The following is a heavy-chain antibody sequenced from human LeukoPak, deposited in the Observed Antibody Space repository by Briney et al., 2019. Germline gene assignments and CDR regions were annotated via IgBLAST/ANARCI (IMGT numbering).Heavy chain of an antibody. J-gene: IGHJ5*02. V-gene: IGHV4-39*01. D-gene: IGHD5-18*01. CDR1: GGSISSSSYY. CDR2: IYYSGST. Sequence: PSETLSLTCTVSGGSISSSSYYWGWIRQPPGKGLEWIGSIYYSGSTCYNPSLKSRVTISVDTSKNQFSLKLSSVTAADTAVYYCARQGYSYGTSYNWFDPWGQGTLVTVSS. CDR3: ARQGYSYGTSYNWFDP.